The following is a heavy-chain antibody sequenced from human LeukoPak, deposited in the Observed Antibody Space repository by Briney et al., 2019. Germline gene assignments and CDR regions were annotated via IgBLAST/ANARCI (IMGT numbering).Heavy chain of an antibody. CDR2: IIPIFGTA. Sequence: GASVKVSCKASGGTFSSYAISWVRQAPGQGLEWMGGIIPIFGTANYAQKFQGRVTISTDESTSTAYMELSSLRSEDTAVYYCARSEATVVPGGFRFDPWGQGTLVTVSS. J-gene: IGHJ5*02. CDR3: ARSEATVVPGGFRFDP. CDR1: GGTFSSYA. D-gene: IGHD2-2*01. V-gene: IGHV1-69*05.